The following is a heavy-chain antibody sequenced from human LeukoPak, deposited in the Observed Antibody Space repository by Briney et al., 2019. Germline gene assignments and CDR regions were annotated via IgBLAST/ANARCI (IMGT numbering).Heavy chain of an antibody. V-gene: IGHV3-43*02. D-gene: IGHD5-18*01. CDR3: ARVRTAMEIGAY. J-gene: IGHJ4*02. CDR1: GFTFGDCA. CDR2: ISGDAET. Sequence: GGSLRLSCAASGFTFGDCAMHWVRQAPGKGLEWVSLISGDAETYYGDSVKGRFTVSRDNSKNSLYLQMNSLRAEDTALYYCARVRTAMEIGAYWGQGTLVTVSS.